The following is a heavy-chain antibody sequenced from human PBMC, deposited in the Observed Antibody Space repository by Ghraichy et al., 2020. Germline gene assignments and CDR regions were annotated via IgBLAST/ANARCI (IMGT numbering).Heavy chain of an antibody. CDR2: ISGSGGST. V-gene: IGHV3-23*01. Sequence: GSLNISCAASGFTFSSYAMSWVRQAPGKGLEWVSAISGSGGSTYYADSVKGRFTISRDNSKNTLYLQMNSLRAEDTAVYYCAKEGYCSSTSCYTEWFDPWGQGTLVTVSS. CDR3: AKEGYCSSTSCYTEWFDP. D-gene: IGHD2-2*02. J-gene: IGHJ5*02. CDR1: GFTFSSYA.